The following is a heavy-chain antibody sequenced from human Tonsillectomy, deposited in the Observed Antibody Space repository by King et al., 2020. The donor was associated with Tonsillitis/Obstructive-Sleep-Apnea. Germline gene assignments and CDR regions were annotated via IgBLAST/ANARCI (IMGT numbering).Heavy chain of an antibody. Sequence: VQLQESGPGLVKPSETLSLTCTVSGGSISSYYWSWIRQPAGTGLEWIGLIYTSGSTNYNPSLKSRVTMSVDTSKNPFSLKLSSVTAADTAVDYCARVAHYYDSSGYYHDAFDIWGQGTMVTVSS. CDR3: ARVAHYYDSSGYYHDAFDI. D-gene: IGHD3-22*01. J-gene: IGHJ3*02. V-gene: IGHV4-4*07. CDR1: GGSISSYY. CDR2: IYTSGST.